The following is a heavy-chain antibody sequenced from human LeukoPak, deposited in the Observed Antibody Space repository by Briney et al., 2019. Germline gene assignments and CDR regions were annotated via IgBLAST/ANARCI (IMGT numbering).Heavy chain of an antibody. CDR3: ARDPIRPDDDAFDI. J-gene: IGHJ3*02. CDR2: ISAYNGNT. Sequence: GASVKVSCKASGYTFTSYGISWVRQAPGQGLEWMGWISAYNGNTNYAQKLQGRVTMTTDTSTSTAYMELRSLRSDDTAVYYCARDPIRPDDDAFDIWGQGTMVTVSS. CDR1: GYTFTSYG. V-gene: IGHV1-18*01.